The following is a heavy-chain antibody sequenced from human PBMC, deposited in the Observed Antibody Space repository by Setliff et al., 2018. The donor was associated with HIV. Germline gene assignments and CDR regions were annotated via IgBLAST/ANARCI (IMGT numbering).Heavy chain of an antibody. Sequence: GESLKISCAASGFTFSDYYMSWIRKAPGKGLEWVSYISSSGSTIYYADSVKGRFIISRDNAKNSLYLQMNSLRAEDTAVYYCAKVATWTGTTYYFESWGQGTLVTAPQ. CDR3: AKVATWTGTTYYFES. J-gene: IGHJ4*02. CDR2: ISSSGSTI. V-gene: IGHV3-11*04. D-gene: IGHD1-1*01. CDR1: GFTFSDYY.